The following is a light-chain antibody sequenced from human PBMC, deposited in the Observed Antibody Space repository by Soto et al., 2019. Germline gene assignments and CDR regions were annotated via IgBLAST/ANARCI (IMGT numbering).Light chain of an antibody. Sequence: DIQMTQSPSSLSASVGDRVTITCQASQDISNYLNWYQQKPGKAPKLLIYDASNLETGVPSRFSGSGSGTDFTFTISSLQPEDIATYYCQSYNTARPTFGQGTRLEIK. CDR1: QDISNY. CDR3: QSYNTARPT. CDR2: DAS. J-gene: IGKJ5*01. V-gene: IGKV1-33*01.